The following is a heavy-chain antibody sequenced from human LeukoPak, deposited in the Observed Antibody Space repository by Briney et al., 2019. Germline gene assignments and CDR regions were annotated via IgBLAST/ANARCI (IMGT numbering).Heavy chain of an antibody. CDR1: GFTFSSYE. V-gene: IGHV3-48*03. J-gene: IGHJ6*04. Sequence: PGGSLRLSCAASGFTFSSYEMNWVRQAPGKGLEWVSYISSSGSTIYYADSVKGRFTISRDNAKNSLYLQMNSLRAEDTTVYYCAELGITMIGGVWGKGTTVTVSS. CDR2: ISSSGSTI. D-gene: IGHD3-10*02. CDR3: AELGITMIGGV.